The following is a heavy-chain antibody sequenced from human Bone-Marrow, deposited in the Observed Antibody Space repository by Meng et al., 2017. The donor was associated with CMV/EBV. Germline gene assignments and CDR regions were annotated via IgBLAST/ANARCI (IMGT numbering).Heavy chain of an antibody. Sequence: GESLKISCAASGFTFSSYSMNWVRQAPGKGLEWVAVISYDGSNKYYVDAINGRFTISRENYKNTLYLQMNSLRAEDTAVYYCAIDITDCGVSMGWFDPWGQETLVTVSS. D-gene: IGHD5/OR15-5a*01. CDR3: AIDITDCGVSMGWFDP. CDR2: ISYDGSNK. CDR1: GFTFSSYS. J-gene: IGHJ5*02. V-gene: IGHV3-30*03.